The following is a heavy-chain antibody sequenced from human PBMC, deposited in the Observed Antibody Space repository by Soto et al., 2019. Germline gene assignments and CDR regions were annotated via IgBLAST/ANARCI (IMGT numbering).Heavy chain of an antibody. V-gene: IGHV1-2*02. D-gene: IGHD6-6*01. Sequence: ASVKVSCKASGYTFTGYYMHWVRQAPGQGLEWMGWINPNSGGTNYAQKFQGRVTMTRDTSISTAYMELSRLRSDDTAVYYCARVQRYSSSPQTYYYDMDVWGQGTTVTSP. CDR3: ARVQRYSSSPQTYYYDMDV. CDR2: INPNSGGT. CDR1: GYTFTGYY. J-gene: IGHJ6*02.